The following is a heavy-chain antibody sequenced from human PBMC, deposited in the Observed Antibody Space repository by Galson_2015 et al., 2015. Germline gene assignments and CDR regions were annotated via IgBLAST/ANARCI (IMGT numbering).Heavy chain of an antibody. J-gene: IGHJ4*02. CDR1: GGTFSSYT. Sequence: SVKVSCKASGGTFSSYTISWVRQAPGQGLEWMGRIIPILGIANYAQKFQGRVTITADKSTSTAYMELRSLRSEDTAVYYCARQASGRYCSGGSCYPFDYWGQGTLVTVSS. V-gene: IGHV1-69*02. D-gene: IGHD2-15*01. CDR2: IIPILGIA. CDR3: ARQASGRYCSGGSCYPFDY.